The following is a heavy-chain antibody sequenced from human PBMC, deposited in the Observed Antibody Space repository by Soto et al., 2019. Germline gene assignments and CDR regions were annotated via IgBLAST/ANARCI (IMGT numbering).Heavy chain of an antibody. CDR1: GYSFTSYG. Sequence: GASVKVSCKASGYSFTSYGISWVRQAPGQGLEWMGWISAYNGNTNYAQKLQGRVTMTTDTSTSTAYMELRSLRSDDTAVYYTAKVGWHQQKSHSYSYMNVWGKGTTVTVS. D-gene: IGHD2-2*01. V-gene: IGHV1-18*01. CDR3: AKVGWHQQKSHSYSYMNV. CDR2: ISAYNGNT. J-gene: IGHJ6*03.